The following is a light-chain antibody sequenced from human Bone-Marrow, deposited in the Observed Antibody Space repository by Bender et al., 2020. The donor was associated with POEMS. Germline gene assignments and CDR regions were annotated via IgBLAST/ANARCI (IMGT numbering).Light chain of an antibody. CDR3: SAWDDSLSGWV. CDR2: GNS. V-gene: IGLV1-50*01. Sequence: QSVLTQPPSVSGAPGQRVTISCTGSRSNIGTGYDVHWYQQLPGTAPKLLIYGNSNRPSGVPDLFSGSKSDTSASLAISELQSEDEALYYCSAWDDSLSGWVFGGGTKLTVL. CDR1: RSNIGTGYD. J-gene: IGLJ3*02.